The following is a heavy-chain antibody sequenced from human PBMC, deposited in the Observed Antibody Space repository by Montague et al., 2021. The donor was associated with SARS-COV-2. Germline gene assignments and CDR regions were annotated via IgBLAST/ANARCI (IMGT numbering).Heavy chain of an antibody. CDR1: GFSRNTNGLG. Sequence: PELVKPTQTLTLTCTVSGFSRNTNGLGVGWIRQPPGEAPAWLALIYWDDDKRYSPSLKTRLAITKDTSRNQVVLTMTNVDPGDTGTYFCARYTSRMYGSFDYWGQGALVSVSS. J-gene: IGHJ4*02. CDR2: IYWDDDK. D-gene: IGHD3-16*02. V-gene: IGHV2-5*02. CDR3: ARYTSRMYGSFDY.